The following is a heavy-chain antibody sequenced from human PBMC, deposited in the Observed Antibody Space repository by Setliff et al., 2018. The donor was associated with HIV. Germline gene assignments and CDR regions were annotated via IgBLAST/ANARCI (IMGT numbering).Heavy chain of an antibody. J-gene: IGHJ4*02. CDR3: ARDTSGGY. CDR2: INHSGVT. D-gene: IGHD3-10*01. Sequence: SETLSLTCAVYGGSFRGYYWTWIRQPPGRGLEWIGQINHSGVTNYNPSLKSRVTISLDTSKNQFSLKLTSVTAADTAVYCARDTSGGYWGQGTLVTVSS. V-gene: IGHV4-34*01. CDR1: GGSFRGYY.